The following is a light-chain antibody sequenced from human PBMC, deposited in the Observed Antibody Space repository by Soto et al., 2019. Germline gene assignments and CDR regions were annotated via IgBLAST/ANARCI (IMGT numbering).Light chain of an antibody. CDR1: QSISNY. J-gene: IGKJ5*01. V-gene: IGKV3-11*01. Sequence: EIVLTQSPATLSLSPGERATLSCRASQSISNYLAWYQQKPGQAPRLLIYDASNRATGIPARFSGSGSGTDFTLTISSLEHDDFAVYYCQQRSNWPPHLTFGQGTRVEIK. CDR3: QQRSNWPPHLT. CDR2: DAS.